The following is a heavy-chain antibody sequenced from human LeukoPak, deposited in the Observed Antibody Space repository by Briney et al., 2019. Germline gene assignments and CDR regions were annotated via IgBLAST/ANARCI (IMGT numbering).Heavy chain of an antibody. D-gene: IGHD4-4*01. Sequence: GGSLRLSCAASGFTFSSYGMPWVRQAPGKGLEWVAVISYDGSNKYYADSVKGRFTISRDNSKNTLYLQMNSLRAEDTAVYYCATSTVTTIYWGQGTLVTVSS. J-gene: IGHJ4*02. CDR2: ISYDGSNK. CDR3: ATSTVTTIY. V-gene: IGHV3-30*03. CDR1: GFTFSSYG.